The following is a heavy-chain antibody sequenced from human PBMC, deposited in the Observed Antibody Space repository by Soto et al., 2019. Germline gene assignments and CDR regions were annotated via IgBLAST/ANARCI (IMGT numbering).Heavy chain of an antibody. D-gene: IGHD2-8*01. CDR3: ARGGCTKGVCFILYYYYYMDV. Sequence: QVQLVQSGAEVKKPGASVKVSCKASGYTFTSYDINWVRQATGQGLEWMGWMNPNSGNTGYAQKFQGRVTMTRNTSISTGYMELSSLRSEDTAVYYCARGGCTKGVCFILYYYYYMDVWGKGTTVTVSS. CDR2: MNPNSGNT. V-gene: IGHV1-8*01. CDR1: GYTFTSYD. J-gene: IGHJ6*03.